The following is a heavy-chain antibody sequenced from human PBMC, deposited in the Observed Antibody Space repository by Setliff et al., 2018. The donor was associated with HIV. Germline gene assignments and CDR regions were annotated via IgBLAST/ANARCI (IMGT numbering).Heavy chain of an antibody. CDR3: SRGHVVRTTRSLDH. CDR1: GDSIKSGLNY. V-gene: IGHV4-61*09. CDR2: VSSGGTA. D-gene: IGHD2-15*01. J-gene: IGHJ4*01. Sequence: PSETLSLTCSVSGDSIKSGLNYWTWIRQPAGRGLEWMGQVSSGGTASYNPPLKSRVGISIDTSKNHFTLNLTSATAADTALYFCSRGHVVRTTRSLDHWGRGLLVTVSS.